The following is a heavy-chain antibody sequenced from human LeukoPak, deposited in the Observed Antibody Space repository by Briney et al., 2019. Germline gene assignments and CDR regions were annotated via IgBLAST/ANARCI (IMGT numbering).Heavy chain of an antibody. CDR3: ARVRARGYGDYALDY. D-gene: IGHD4-17*01. J-gene: IGHJ4*02. CDR2: INSSSSYI. V-gene: IGHV3-21*01. CDR1: GFTFTKYA. Sequence: GGSLRLSCAGAGFTFTKYAMSWVRQAPGKGLEWVSSINSSSSYIYYADSVKGRFTISRDNAKNSLYLQMNSLRAEDTAVYYCARVRARGYGDYALDYWGQGTLVTVSS.